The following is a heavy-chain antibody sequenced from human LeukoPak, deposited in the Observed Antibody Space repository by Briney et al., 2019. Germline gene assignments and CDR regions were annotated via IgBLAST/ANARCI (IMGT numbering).Heavy chain of an antibody. Sequence: GRSLRLSCAASGFTFSSYGMHWVRQAPGKGLEWVAVISYDGSDKYYADSVKGRFTISRDNSENTLYLQMNSLRAEDTAVYYCAKPLPDYDAFDIWGQGTVVTVSS. CDR2: ISYDGSDK. D-gene: IGHD3-16*01. V-gene: IGHV3-30*18. CDR1: GFTFSSYG. J-gene: IGHJ3*02. CDR3: AKPLPDYDAFDI.